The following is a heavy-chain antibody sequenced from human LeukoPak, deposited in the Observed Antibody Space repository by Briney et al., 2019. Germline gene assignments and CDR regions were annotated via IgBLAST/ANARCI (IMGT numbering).Heavy chain of an antibody. J-gene: IGHJ4*02. CDR3: AREVGYCSSTSCYYFDY. Sequence: GGSLRLSCAACGFTFSTYSMNLVRQTPGKGLEWVSYISSSSDNIYYSDSVKGRFTISRDNAKNSLYLQMNSLRDEDTAVYYCAREVGYCSSTSCYYFDYWGQGTLVTVSS. D-gene: IGHD2-2*01. CDR1: GFTFSTYS. V-gene: IGHV3-48*02. CDR2: ISSSSDNI.